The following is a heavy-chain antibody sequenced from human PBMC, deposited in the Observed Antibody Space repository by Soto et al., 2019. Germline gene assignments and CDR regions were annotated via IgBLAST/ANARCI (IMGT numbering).Heavy chain of an antibody. Sequence: SVKVSCKASGFTFTSSAFQWVRQARGQRLEWIGWIAVGSGYTNYAQRFQDRVTLTRDMSTATTYMELSRLTSEDTATYYCAADATAWQQMVPSDYWGQGTLVTVSS. J-gene: IGHJ4*02. D-gene: IGHD2-8*01. CDR2: IAVGSGYT. CDR1: GFTFTSSA. V-gene: IGHV1-58*01. CDR3: AADATAWQQMVPSDY.